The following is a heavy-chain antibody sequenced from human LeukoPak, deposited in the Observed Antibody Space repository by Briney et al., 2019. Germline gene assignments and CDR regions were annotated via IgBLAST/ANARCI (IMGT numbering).Heavy chain of an antibody. CDR2: INHSGST. CDR1: GGSFSGYY. D-gene: IGHD3-10*01. J-gene: IGHJ3*02. Sequence: SETLSLTCAVYGGSFSGYYWSWIRQPPGKGLEWIGEINHSGSTDYNPSLKSRVTISVDTSKNQFSLKLSSVTAADTAVYYCARQRITMVRGVINSDAFEIWGQGTMVTVSS. V-gene: IGHV4-34*01. CDR3: ARQRITMVRGVINSDAFEI.